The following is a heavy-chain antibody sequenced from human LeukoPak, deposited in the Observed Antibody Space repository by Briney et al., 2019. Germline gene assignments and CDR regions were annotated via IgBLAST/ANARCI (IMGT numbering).Heavy chain of an antibody. Sequence: GRSLRLSCAASGFTFSSYAMHWVRQAPGKGLEWVAVKSYDGSNKYYADSVKGRFTISRDNSKNTLYLQMNSLRAEDTAVYYCARGLYYYGSGSRMPFDYWGQGTLVTVSS. J-gene: IGHJ4*02. V-gene: IGHV3-30*04. D-gene: IGHD3-10*01. CDR3: ARGLYYYGSGSRMPFDY. CDR2: KSYDGSNK. CDR1: GFTFSSYA.